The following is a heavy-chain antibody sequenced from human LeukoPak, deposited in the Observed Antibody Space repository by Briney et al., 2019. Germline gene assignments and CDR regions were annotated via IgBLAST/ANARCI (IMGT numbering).Heavy chain of an antibody. V-gene: IGHV3-23*01. CDR2: IRSGGST. Sequence: GGFLRLSCAASGFTFSSYAMSWVRQAPGKGLEWVSAIRSGGSTDYADSVKGRFNISRDNSKKTLYLQMNSLRAEDTAAYYCARDWGYGGNSGYYYYGMDVWGQGTTVTVSS. CDR1: GFTFSSYA. CDR3: ARDWGYGGNSGYYYYGMDV. D-gene: IGHD4-23*01. J-gene: IGHJ6*02.